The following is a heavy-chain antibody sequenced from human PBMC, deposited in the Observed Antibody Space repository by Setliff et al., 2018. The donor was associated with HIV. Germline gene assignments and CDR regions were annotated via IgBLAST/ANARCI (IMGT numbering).Heavy chain of an antibody. V-gene: IGHV1-2*02. CDR3: ARGVGSSWFDS. CDR1: GYTFIDYY. D-gene: IGHD1-26*01. J-gene: IGHJ5*01. CDR2: INTDNGIT. Sequence: ASVKVSCKASGYTFIDYYIHWVRQAPGRGLEWMGWINTDNGITEYAENFQGRVAMTRDTSMSTAYMDLSSLRSDDTAMYYCARGVGSSWFDSWGQGTLVTVSS.